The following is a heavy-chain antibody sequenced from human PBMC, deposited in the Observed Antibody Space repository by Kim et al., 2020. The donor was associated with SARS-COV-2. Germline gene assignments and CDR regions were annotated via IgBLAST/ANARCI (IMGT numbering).Heavy chain of an antibody. CDR1: GFLFSRYA. J-gene: IGHJ3*01. CDR3: ARDSGTYVRASDV. D-gene: IGHD3-10*02. Sequence: GGSLRLSCAVSGFLFSRYAMHWVRQTPAKRLEYVSSISSDGASTNYADSVKDRFSISRDNSKNTVFLQMGSLKSEDTAIYYCARDSGTYVRASDVWGQGTLVTVSS. CDR2: ISSDGAST. V-gene: IGHV3-64*02.